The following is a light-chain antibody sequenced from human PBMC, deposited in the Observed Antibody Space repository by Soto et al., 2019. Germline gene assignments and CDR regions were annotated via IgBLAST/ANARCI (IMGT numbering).Light chain of an antibody. CDR1: QTVRNNY. V-gene: IGKV3-20*01. CDR2: DAS. Sequence: EFVLTQSPGTLSLSPGERATLSCRASQTVRNNYLAWYQQKPGQAPRLLIYDASSRATGIPDRFSGGGSGTDFTLTISRLEPEDFAVYYCQHYNNWPQITFGQGTRLEIK. CDR3: QHYNNWPQIT. J-gene: IGKJ5*01.